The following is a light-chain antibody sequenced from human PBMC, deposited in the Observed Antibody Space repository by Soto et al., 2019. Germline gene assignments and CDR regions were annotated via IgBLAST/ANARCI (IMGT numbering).Light chain of an antibody. CDR1: SSDVGGYTY. CDR2: DVS. Sequence: QSALTQPASVSGSPGQSITISCTGTSSDVGGYTYVSWYQQHPGKAPKLMIYDVSNRPSGVSNRFSGSKSGNTASLTISGLQAEDEDDYYCSSYTSSSTNVFGTGTKLTVL. CDR3: SSYTSSSTNV. J-gene: IGLJ1*01. V-gene: IGLV2-14*01.